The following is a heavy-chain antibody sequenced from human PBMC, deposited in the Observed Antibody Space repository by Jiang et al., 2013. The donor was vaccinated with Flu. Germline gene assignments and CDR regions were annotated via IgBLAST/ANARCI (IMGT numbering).Heavy chain of an antibody. J-gene: IGHJ4*02. CDR1: GYSISSGYY. CDR3: ARGRVMITFGEVSYFDY. D-gene: IGHD3-16*01. V-gene: IGHV4-38-2*01. Sequence: GSGLVKPSETLSLTCAVSGYSISSGYYWGWIRQPPGKGLEWIGSIYHSGSIYYNPSLKSRVTISVDTSKNQFSLKLSSVTAADTAVYYCARGRVMITFGEVSYFDYWGQGTLVTVSS. CDR2: IYHSGSI.